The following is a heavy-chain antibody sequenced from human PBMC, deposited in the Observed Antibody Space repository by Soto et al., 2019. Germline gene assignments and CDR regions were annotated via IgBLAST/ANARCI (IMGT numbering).Heavy chain of an antibody. V-gene: IGHV3-23*01. CDR3: ATPRSRDYDFWTGFHF. CDR2: INSEGSI. D-gene: IGHD3-3*01. Sequence: EVQLLESGGGLIQRGGSLRLSCVASGLTLNNYAMSWVRQAPGKGLEWVSGINSEGSIYYADSVKGRFSISKDTSSNTLFLEMNSLRVDDTAVYYCATPRSRDYDFWTGFHFWGQGAVVTVS. J-gene: IGHJ4*02. CDR1: GLTLNNYA.